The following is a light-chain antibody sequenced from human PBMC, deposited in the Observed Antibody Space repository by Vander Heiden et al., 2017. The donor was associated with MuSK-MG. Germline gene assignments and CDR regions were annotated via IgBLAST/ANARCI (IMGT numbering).Light chain of an antibody. CDR2: KAS. J-gene: IGKJ1*01. CDR1: QSISSW. CDR3: QQSNTYST. Sequence: DIQMTQSPSTLSASVGDRVTITCRASQSISSWLAWYQQKPGKAPQLLIYKASNLESGVPSRFSGSGSGTEFTLTISSLQPDDFATYYCQQSNTYSTFGQGTKVEIK. V-gene: IGKV1-5*03.